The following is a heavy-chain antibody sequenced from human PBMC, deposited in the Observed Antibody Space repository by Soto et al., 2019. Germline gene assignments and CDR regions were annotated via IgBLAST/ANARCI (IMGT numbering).Heavy chain of an antibody. CDR2: TYYRSKWFN. D-gene: IGHD3-16*01. CDR3: ARGDQGCDY. Sequence: QVQLQQSGPGLVKPSQTLSLTCAISGDSVSSNSAAWNWIRQSPSRGLEWLGRTYYRSKWFNNYALSVQSRITINPDTSKNQFSLPMNSVTPGDTAVYYRARGDQGCDYWGQGTLVTVSS. J-gene: IGHJ4*02. CDR1: GDSVSSNSAA. V-gene: IGHV6-1*01.